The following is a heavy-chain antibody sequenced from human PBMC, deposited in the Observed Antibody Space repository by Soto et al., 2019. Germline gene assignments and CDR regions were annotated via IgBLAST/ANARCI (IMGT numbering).Heavy chain of an antibody. CDR3: AKAIAVAGTGHFDH. V-gene: IGHV3-30*18. J-gene: IGHJ4*01. Sequence: VGSLRLSCTASGFTFNTYGMHWVRQAPGKGLEWVTLVSRDGSQTYYADSVKGRFTISRDNSKRSLYLQMNSLRPDDTAVYYCAKAIAVAGTGHFDHWGHGTLVTVSS. D-gene: IGHD6-19*01. CDR1: GFTFNTYG. CDR2: VSRDGSQT.